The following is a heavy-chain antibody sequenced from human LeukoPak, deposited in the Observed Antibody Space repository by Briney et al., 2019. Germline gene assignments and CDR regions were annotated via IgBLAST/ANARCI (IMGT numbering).Heavy chain of an antibody. J-gene: IGHJ5*02. V-gene: IGHV4-39*01. Sequence: SSETLSLTCTVSGGSISSSSYYWGWIRQPPGKGLEWIGSIYYSGSTYYNPSLKSRVTISVDTSKNQFSLKLSSVTAADTAVYYCARHLGYPSSIGYSSSWYNWFDPWGQGTLVTVSS. CDR3: ARHLGYPSSIGYSSSWYNWFDP. CDR1: GGSISSSSYY. D-gene: IGHD6-13*01. CDR2: IYYSGST.